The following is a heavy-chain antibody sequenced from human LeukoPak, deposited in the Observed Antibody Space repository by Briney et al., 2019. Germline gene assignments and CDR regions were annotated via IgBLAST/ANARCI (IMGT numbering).Heavy chain of an antibody. D-gene: IGHD3-10*01. Sequence: ASVKVSCKASGYTFTGQDMHWVRQAPGQGLEWMGWINPNTGVTNYAQRLQGRVTMTRDTSISTAYMELSRLRSDDTAVYYCALYSGSYGRYIFDYWGQGTLVTVSS. CDR2: INPNTGVT. J-gene: IGHJ4*02. V-gene: IGHV1-2*02. CDR3: ALYSGSYGRYIFDY. CDR1: GYTFTGQD.